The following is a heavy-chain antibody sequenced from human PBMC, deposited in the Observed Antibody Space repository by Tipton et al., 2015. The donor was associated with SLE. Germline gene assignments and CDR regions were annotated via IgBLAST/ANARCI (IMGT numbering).Heavy chain of an antibody. Sequence: TLSLTCTVSGGSFNSNTYYGGWIRQPPGKGLGWIASFYYSGRSYYNPSLKSRVTISVATAKNQFSLKLRSVTAADTAVYYCARYNYFWGSYPSYFDVWGQGTLVTVSS. D-gene: IGHD3-16*01. CDR2: FYYSGRS. V-gene: IGHV4-39*01. J-gene: IGHJ4*02. CDR3: ARYNYFWGSYPSYFDV. CDR1: GGSFNSNTYY.